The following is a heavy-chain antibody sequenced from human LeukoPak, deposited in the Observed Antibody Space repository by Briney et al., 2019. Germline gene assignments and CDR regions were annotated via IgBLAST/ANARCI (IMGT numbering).Heavy chain of an antibody. V-gene: IGHV3-23*01. CDR1: GFTFSSYA. CDR3: AKKRIAAAGKNDFDY. J-gene: IGHJ4*02. D-gene: IGHD6-13*01. Sequence: GGSLRLSCAASGFTFSSYAVSWVRQAPGKGLEWFSLISGSASLTYYADSVKGRFTISRDNSKNTVYLQMNSLRVEDTAVYHCAKKRIAAAGKNDFDYWGQGTLVTVSS. CDR2: ISGSASLT.